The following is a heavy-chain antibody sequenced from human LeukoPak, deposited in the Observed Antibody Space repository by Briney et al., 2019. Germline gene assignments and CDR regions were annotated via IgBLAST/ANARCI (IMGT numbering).Heavy chain of an antibody. V-gene: IGHV4-39*07. J-gene: IGHJ5*02. D-gene: IGHD1-26*01. CDR2: IYYSGST. CDR3: ARGSWDWFDP. Sequence: SETLSLTCTVSGGSISSSSYYWGWIRQPPGKGLEWIGSIYYSGSTYYNPSLKSRVTISVDTSKNQFSLKLSSVTAADTAVYYCARGSWDWFDPWGQGTLVTVSS. CDR1: GGSISSSSYY.